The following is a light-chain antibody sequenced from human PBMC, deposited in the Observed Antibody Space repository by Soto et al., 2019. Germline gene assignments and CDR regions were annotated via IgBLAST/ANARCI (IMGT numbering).Light chain of an antibody. CDR3: QQRAKWPST. Sequence: DIQMTQSPSTLSASVGDRVTITCRASQSISSWLAWYQQKPGKAPKLLIYKASSLESGVPSRFSGSGSGTEFTLTISSLQPDDFATYYCQQRAKWPSTFGPGTKVEMK. J-gene: IGKJ2*02. CDR2: KAS. V-gene: IGKV1-5*03. CDR1: QSISSW.